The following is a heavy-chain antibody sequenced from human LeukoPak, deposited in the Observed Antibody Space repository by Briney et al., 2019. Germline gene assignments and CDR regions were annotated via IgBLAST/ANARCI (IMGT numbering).Heavy chain of an antibody. D-gene: IGHD1-26*01. V-gene: IGHV4-38-2*02. J-gene: IGHJ4*02. CDR2: IYRSGST. CDR1: GYSINSGYY. CDR3: AKGDTTWELPHDY. Sequence: SETLSLTCTVSGYSINSGYYWVWIRQPPGKGLEWIGSIYRSGSTNYNPSLKSRVTISVDTSKNQFSLKVSSVTAADTAVYYCAKGDTTWELPHDYWGQGTLVTVSS.